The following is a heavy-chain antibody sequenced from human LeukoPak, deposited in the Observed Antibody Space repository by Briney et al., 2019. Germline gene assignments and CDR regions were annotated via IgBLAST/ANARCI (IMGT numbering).Heavy chain of an antibody. V-gene: IGHV3-9*01. CDR1: GFTFSSYS. CDR3: TKDLTPGGADV. Sequence: GGSLRLSCAASGFTFSSYSMNWVRQASGKGLEWVAGIMWRSGSTGYGDSVKGRFTISRDNAKKSLYLQMNGLRVEDTAFYYCTKDLTPGGADVWGQGTTVTVSS. J-gene: IGHJ6*02. D-gene: IGHD3-10*01. CDR2: IMWRSGST.